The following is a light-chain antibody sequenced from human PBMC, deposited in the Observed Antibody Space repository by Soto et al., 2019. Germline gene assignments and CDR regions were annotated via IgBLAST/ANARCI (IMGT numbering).Light chain of an antibody. CDR3: KHYNSYSEA. Sequence: DIQMTQSPSTLSGSVGDRVTITCRASQTISSWLAWYQQKPGKAPKLLIYKASTLKSGVPSRFSGSGSGTEFTLTISSLQPDEFATYYCKHYNSYSEAVGQGTKVDIK. CDR2: KAS. CDR1: QTISSW. J-gene: IGKJ1*01. V-gene: IGKV1-5*03.